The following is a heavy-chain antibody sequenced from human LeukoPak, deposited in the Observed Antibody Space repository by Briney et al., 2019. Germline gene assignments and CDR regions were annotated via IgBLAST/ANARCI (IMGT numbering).Heavy chain of an antibody. V-gene: IGHV3-30*03. CDR2: ISSDGSKK. CDR1: GFTFSNYG. Sequence: QPGGSLRLSCAASGFTFSNYGMHWVRQAPGKGLEWVAVISSDGSKKYYADSVKGRFTISRDNAKNSLYLQMNSLRAEDTAVYYCARSGRDIVVVPAALYYYYYMDVWGKGTTVTVSS. J-gene: IGHJ6*03. CDR3: ARSGRDIVVVPAALYYYYYMDV. D-gene: IGHD2-2*01.